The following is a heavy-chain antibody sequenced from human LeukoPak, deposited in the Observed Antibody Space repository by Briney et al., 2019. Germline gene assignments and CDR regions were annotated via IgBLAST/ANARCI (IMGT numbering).Heavy chain of an antibody. CDR3: ARTVGATTFDY. CDR1: GGSISSGSYY. Sequence: SETLSLTCTVSGGSISSGSYYWSWIRQPAGKGLEWIGRIYTSGSTNYNPSLKSRVTLSVDTSKNQFSLKLSSVTAADTAVYYCARTVGATTFDYWGQGTLVTVSS. D-gene: IGHD1-26*01. V-gene: IGHV4-61*02. CDR2: IYTSGST. J-gene: IGHJ4*02.